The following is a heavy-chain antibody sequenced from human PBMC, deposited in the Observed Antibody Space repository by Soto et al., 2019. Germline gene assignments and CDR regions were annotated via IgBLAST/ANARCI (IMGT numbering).Heavy chain of an antibody. D-gene: IGHD3-10*01. CDR2: IIPIFGTA. Sequence: SVKVSCKASGGTFSSYAISWVRQAPGQGLEWMGGIIPIFGTANYAQKFQGRVTITADESTSTAYMELSSLRSEDTAVYYCARDRGMRAYYYGSGTNLDYWGQGTLVTVSS. CDR3: ARDRGMRAYYYGSGTNLDY. J-gene: IGHJ4*02. V-gene: IGHV1-69*13. CDR1: GGTFSSYA.